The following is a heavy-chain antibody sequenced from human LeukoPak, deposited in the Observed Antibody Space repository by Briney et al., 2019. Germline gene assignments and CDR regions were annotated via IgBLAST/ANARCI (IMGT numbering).Heavy chain of an antibody. V-gene: IGHV3-7*01. J-gene: IGHJ4*02. D-gene: IGHD3-16*01. CDR3: ARSNALDS. CDR2: IKYDGSDK. CDR1: GFTFSNYW. Sequence: GGSLRLSYAASGFTFSNYWMNWVRQAPGKGLEWVANIKYDGSDKYYVDSVKGRFTISRDNAKNSLYLQMNSLRAEDTAIYYCARSNALDSWGQGTLVTVSS.